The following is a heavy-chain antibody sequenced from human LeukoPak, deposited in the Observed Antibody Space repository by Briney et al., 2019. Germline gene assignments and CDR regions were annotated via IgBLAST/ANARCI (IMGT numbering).Heavy chain of an antibody. CDR3: ARDYYDFWSGYYMDY. CDR2: MNPNSGNT. Sequence: GASVKVSCKASGYTFTRYGISWVRQATGQGLEWMGWMNPNSGNTGYAQKFQGRVTMTRNTSISTAYMELSSLRSEDTAVYYCARDYYDFWSGYYMDYWGQGTLVTVSS. J-gene: IGHJ4*02. CDR1: GYTFTRYG. V-gene: IGHV1-8*02. D-gene: IGHD3-3*01.